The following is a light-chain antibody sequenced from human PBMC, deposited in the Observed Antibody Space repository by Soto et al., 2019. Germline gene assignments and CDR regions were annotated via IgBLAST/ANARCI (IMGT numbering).Light chain of an antibody. CDR2: WAS. V-gene: IGKV4-1*01. CDR1: QSVLYSSNNKNY. J-gene: IGKJ1*01. Sequence: DIVMTQSPDSLAVSLGDRATINCKSSQSVLYSSNNKNYLAWYQQKPRQPPKLLISWASTRESGVPDRFSGSGSGTDFTLTISSLQAEDVAVYYCQQYYSTLWTFGQGTKVEIK. CDR3: QQYYSTLWT.